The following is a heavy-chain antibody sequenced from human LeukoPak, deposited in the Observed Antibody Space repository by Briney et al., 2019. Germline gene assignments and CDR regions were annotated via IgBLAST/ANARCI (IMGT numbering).Heavy chain of an antibody. CDR2: MNPNSGNT. D-gene: IGHD6-6*01. CDR3: ARGGSSIANYYYYYMDV. Sequence: ASVKVSCKASGYTFSGYYMHWVRQAPGQGLEWMGWMNPNSGNTGYAQKFQGRVTITRNSSISTAYMELSSLRSEDTAVYYCARGGSSIANYYYYYMDVWGKGTTVTVSS. V-gene: IGHV1-8*03. CDR1: GYTFSGYY. J-gene: IGHJ6*03.